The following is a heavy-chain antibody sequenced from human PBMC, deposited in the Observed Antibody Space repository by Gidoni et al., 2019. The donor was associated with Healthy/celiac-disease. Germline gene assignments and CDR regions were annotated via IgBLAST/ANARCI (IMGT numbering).Heavy chain of an antibody. Sequence: QVQLQQWGAGLLKPSETLSLTCAVYGGSFSGYYWRWIRQPPGTGLEWIGEINHSGSTNYNPSLKSRVTISVDTAKNQFSLKLSSVTAADTAVYYCARGGCTIVGVVVPFDYWGQGTLVTVSS. J-gene: IGHJ4*02. CDR3: ARGGCTIVGVVVPFDY. CDR1: GGSFSGYY. CDR2: INHSGST. V-gene: IGHV4-34*01. D-gene: IGHD3-3*01.